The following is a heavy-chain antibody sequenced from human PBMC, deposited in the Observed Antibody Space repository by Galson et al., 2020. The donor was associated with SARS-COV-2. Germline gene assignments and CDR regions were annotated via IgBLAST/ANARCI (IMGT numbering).Heavy chain of an antibody. D-gene: IGHD3-10*01. CDR3: ARHMSGVTVTSAFHL. Sequence: SETLSLTCTVSGGSITSSPSYWGWIRQPPGKGLEWVASVYYSGPTYYNPSLKSRLTISVDTSKNQFSLTLSSVTAADTALYYCARHMSGVTVTSAFHLWGQGTLVSVSS. CDR2: VYYSGPT. V-gene: IGHV4-39*01. CDR1: GGSITSSPSY. J-gene: IGHJ3*01.